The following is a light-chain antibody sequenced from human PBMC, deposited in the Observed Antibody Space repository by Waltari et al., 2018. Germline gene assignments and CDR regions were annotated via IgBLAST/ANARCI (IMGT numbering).Light chain of an antibody. J-gene: IGKJ1*01. CDR2: WAS. CDR1: QSVFYGANNKNY. CDR3: QQYFSVPWT. V-gene: IGKV4-1*01. Sequence: DIALTQSPDSLSAYLVERATISCKSSQSVFYGANNKNYLAWYRQKPGQPPKLLIYWASTRESGVPDRFSGSGSGTDFTLTISSLQADDVAVYYCQQYFSVPWTFGQGTKVEIK.